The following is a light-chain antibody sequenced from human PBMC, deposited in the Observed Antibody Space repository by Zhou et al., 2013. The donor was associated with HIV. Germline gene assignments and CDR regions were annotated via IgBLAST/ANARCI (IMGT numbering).Light chain of an antibody. Sequence: DIQMTQSPSSVSASVGDRVTITCRASQGIRNWLAWYQQRPGKAPNLLVYSASSLYSGVPSRFSGSGSGTDFTLTISSLQPEDFATYYCQQANSFPRTFGQGTKVEIK. CDR2: SAS. CDR1: QGIRNW. CDR3: QQANSFPRT. V-gene: IGKV1-12*01. J-gene: IGKJ1*01.